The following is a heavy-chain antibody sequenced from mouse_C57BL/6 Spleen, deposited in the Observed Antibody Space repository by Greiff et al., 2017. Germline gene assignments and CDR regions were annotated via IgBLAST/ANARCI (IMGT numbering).Heavy chain of an antibody. CDR3: SSRSNRNPMDY. V-gene: IGHV1-47*01. J-gene: IGHJ4*01. CDR2: FHPYNDDT. Sequence: QVQLKESGAELVKPGASVKMSCKASGYTFTTYPIEWMKQDHGKSLEWIGNFHPYNDDTKYNEKFKGKATLTVEKSSSTVYLELSRLTSDDSSVYYCSSRSNRNPMDYWGQGTSVTVSS. CDR1: GYTFTTYP. D-gene: IGHD2-5*01.